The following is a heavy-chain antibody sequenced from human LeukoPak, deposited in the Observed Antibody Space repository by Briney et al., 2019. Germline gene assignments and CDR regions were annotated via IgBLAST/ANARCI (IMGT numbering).Heavy chain of an antibody. CDR1: GYTFTSYD. J-gene: IGHJ6*03. V-gene: IGHV1-8*01. Sequence: ASVKVSCKASGYTFTSYDINWVRQATGQGLEWMGWTNPNSGNTGYAQKFQGRVTMTRNTSISTAYMELSSLRSEDTAVYYCARGGECSGGSCYIPYYYYYYYYMDVWGKGTTVTVSS. CDR2: TNPNSGNT. D-gene: IGHD2-15*01. CDR3: ARGGECSGGSCYIPYYYYYYYYMDV.